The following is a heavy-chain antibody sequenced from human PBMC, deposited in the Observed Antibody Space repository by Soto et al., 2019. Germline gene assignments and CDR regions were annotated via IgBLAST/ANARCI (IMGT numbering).Heavy chain of an antibody. CDR3: ARATGWYYYDSSGQGFDY. J-gene: IGHJ4*02. V-gene: IGHV4-30-4*01. CDR1: GGSISSGDYY. Sequence: PSETLALTCTVSGGSISSGDYYWSWIRQPPGKGLEWIGYIYYSGSTYYNPSLKSRVTISVDTSKNQFSLKLSSVTAADTAVYYCARATGWYYYDSSGQGFDYWGQGTLVTSPQ. CDR2: IYYSGST. D-gene: IGHD3-22*01.